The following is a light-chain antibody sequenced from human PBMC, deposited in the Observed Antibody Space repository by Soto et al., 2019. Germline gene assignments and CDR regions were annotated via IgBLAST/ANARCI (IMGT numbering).Light chain of an antibody. CDR2: GAS. Sequence: EIVLTQSPGTLSLSPGERATLSCRASQSVSSSYLAWYQQKPGQAPRLLIYGASSRATGIPDRFSGSGSGTDFTLTISRLEPEGFAVYYWQQYGSSFGGGTKVDIK. CDR3: QQYGSS. V-gene: IGKV3-20*01. CDR1: QSVSSSY. J-gene: IGKJ4*01.